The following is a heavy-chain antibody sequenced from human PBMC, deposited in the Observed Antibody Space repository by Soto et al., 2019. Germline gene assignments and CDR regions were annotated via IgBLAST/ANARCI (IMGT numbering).Heavy chain of an antibody. CDR1: GYSISSGYY. V-gene: IGHV4-38-2*02. CDR2: IYHSGST. CDR3: ARDGYPRWFDP. Sequence: SETLSLTCAVSGYSISSGYYWGWIRQPPGKGLEWIGSIYHSGSTYYNPSLKSRVTMSVDTSKNQFSLKLNSVTAADTAVYFCARDGYPRWFDPWGQGTLVTVSS. J-gene: IGHJ5*02. D-gene: IGHD5-18*01.